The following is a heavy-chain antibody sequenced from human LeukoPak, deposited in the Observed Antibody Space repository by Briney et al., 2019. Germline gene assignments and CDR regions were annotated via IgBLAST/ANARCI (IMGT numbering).Heavy chain of an antibody. CDR3: AKKELCGSCCLFDY. V-gene: IGHV3-23*01. J-gene: IGHJ4*02. CDR2: ISCSGGST. Sequence: PGGSLRLSCAASGFTFSSYAMSGVRQAPGKGLEWVSAISCSGGSTYYADSAKGRFTISRDNSKNTLYLQMNSLRAEDTAVYYCAKKELCGSCCLFDYWGQGTLVTVSS. CDR1: GFTFSSYA. D-gene: IGHD2-15*01.